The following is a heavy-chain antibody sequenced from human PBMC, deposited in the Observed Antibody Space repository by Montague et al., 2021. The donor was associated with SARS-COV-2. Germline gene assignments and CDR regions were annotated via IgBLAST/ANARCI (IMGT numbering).Heavy chain of an antibody. D-gene: IGHD1-1*01. Sequence: SETLSLTCSVSGDSITTYYWSWIRQLPGRGLEWMGHNYYTGTTTYNPPSKSRVTISVDTSRRQLFLKLKSVTAADSAVYYCATAQTTCFIANCVNYFDYWGQGALVTVSS. J-gene: IGHJ4*02. CDR3: ATAQTTCFIANCVNYFDY. CDR1: GDSITTYY. CDR2: NYYTGTT. V-gene: IGHV4-59*01.